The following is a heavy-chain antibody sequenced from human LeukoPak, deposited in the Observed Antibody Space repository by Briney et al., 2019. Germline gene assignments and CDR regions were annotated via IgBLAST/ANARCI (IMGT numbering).Heavy chain of an antibody. CDR1: GGSISSYY. V-gene: IGHV4-4*07. D-gene: IGHD2-21*02. CDR3: ARDQFGGGAYDSEYYFDY. CDR2: IYTSGST. Sequence: PSETLSLTCTVSGGSISSYYWSWIRQPAGKGLEWIGRIYTSGSTNYNPSLKSRVTMSVDTSKNQLSLKLSSVTAADTAVYYCARDQFGGGAYDSEYYFDYWAREPWSPSPQ. J-gene: IGHJ4*02.